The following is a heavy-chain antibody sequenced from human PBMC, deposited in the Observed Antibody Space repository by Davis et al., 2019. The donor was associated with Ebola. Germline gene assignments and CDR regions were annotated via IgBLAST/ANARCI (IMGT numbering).Heavy chain of an antibody. CDR2: INPNTGNP. CDR3: TRVRVVVSCLVCGRWFYP. CDR1: GYRFTTYG. J-gene: IGHJ5*02. V-gene: IGHV7-4-1*02. Sequence: AASVKVSCKASGYRFTTYGIHRVRQPPGQGLEWMGSINPNTGNPTFAQGFTRRFVFSLDTSASTAYLQISSLRPEDTAVYYCTRVRVVVSCLVCGRWFYPWGQGTLVTVSS. D-gene: IGHD2-15*01.